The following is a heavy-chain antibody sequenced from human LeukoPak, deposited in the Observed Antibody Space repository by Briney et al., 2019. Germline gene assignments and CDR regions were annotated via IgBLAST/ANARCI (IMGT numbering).Heavy chain of an antibody. V-gene: IGHV4-39*01. D-gene: IGHD6-13*01. J-gene: IGHJ4*02. CDR2: IYYSGST. CDR1: GGSISSSSYY. CDR3: ARLVEFAAAGTYY. Sequence: SETLSLTCTVSGGSISSSSYYWGWIRQPPGTGLEWLGSIYYSGSTYYNPSLKSRVTISVDTSKNQFSLKLSSVTAADTAVYYCARLVEFAAAGTYYWGQGTLVTVSS.